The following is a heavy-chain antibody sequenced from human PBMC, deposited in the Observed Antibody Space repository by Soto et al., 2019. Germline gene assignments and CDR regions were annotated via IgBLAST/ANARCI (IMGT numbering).Heavy chain of an antibody. CDR3: ARDREPGYSGYDSGMDV. J-gene: IGHJ6*02. D-gene: IGHD1-26*01. V-gene: IGHV4-31*03. CDR2: IYYSGST. CDR1: GGSISSGGYY. Sequence: QVQLQESGPGLVKPSQTLSLTCTVSGGSISSGGYYWSWIRQHPGKGLEWIGYIYYSGSTYYNPSLKSRVTKSVDTSKNQFSLKLSSVTAADTAVYYCARDREPGYSGYDSGMDVWGQGTTVTVSS.